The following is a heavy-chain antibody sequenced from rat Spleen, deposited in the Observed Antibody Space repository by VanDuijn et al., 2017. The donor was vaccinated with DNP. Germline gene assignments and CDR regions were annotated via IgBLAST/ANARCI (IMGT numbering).Heavy chain of an antibody. Sequence: EVQLVESGGGLVQPGRSLKLSCAASGFTFSDYYMAWVRQAPTRGREWVAYIGSDGYDPYYGVSVKGRVTFSRDNAKITLYMQMNSLRSEDMATYYCVRWNSGHFDYWGQGVIVTVSS. J-gene: IGHJ2*01. CDR3: VRWNSGHFDY. D-gene: IGHD4-3*01. CDR2: IGSDGYDP. V-gene: IGHV5-22*01. CDR1: GFTFSDYY.